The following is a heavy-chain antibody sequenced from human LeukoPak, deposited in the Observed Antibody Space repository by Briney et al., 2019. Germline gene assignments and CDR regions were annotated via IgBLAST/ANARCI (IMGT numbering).Heavy chain of an antibody. V-gene: IGHV3-21*04. CDR2: ISSSSRYI. J-gene: IGHJ4*02. CDR1: GFTFSSNS. Sequence: GGSLRLSCAVSGFTFSSNSMNWVRQAPGKGLEWLSSISSSSRYINYADSVKGRFTISRDNSKNTLYLQMNSLRAEDTAVYCCAKAQRSMVRGVLDYWGQGTLVTVSS. CDR3: AKAQRSMVRGVLDY. D-gene: IGHD3-10*01.